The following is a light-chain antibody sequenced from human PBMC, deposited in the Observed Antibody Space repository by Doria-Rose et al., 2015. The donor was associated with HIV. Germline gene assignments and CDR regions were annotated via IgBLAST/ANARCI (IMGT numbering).Light chain of an antibody. CDR1: QSFSSTY. J-gene: IGKJ1*01. CDR3: HQYGTSWT. CDR2: DGS. V-gene: IGKV3-20*01. Sequence: EIVLTQSPGTLSLSPGERATLSCRASQSFSSTYLAWYQQKPGQAPSRLIYDGSTRTTGIPDRFSASGSGTDFTRTINRLDPEDFALYYCHQYGTSWTFGQGTKVEI.